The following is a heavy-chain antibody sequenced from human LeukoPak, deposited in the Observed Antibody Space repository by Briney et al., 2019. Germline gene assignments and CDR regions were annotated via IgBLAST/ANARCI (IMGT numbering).Heavy chain of an antibody. V-gene: IGHV1-46*01. D-gene: IGHD1-26*01. J-gene: IGHJ6*03. CDR2: INPSGGST. CDR1: GYTFTSYY. CDR3: ARDLGGSHYYYYYMDV. Sequence: ASVKVSCKASGYTFTSYYMHWVRQAPGQGLEWMGIINPSGGSTSYAQKFQGRVTMTRDTSTSTVYMELSSLRSEDTAVYYCARDLGGSHYYYYYMDVWGKGTTVTISS.